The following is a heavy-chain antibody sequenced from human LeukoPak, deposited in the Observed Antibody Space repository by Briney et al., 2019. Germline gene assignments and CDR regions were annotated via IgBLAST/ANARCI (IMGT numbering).Heavy chain of an antibody. Sequence: GGSLRLSCAASGFSFSSYAMTWVRQAPGKGLEWVSVIGGDGAGIQYADSVKGRFSISRDSSKNTLYLQMNSLRAEDTAVYYCVPLGGLGYYQYGMDVWGRGTTVTVSS. CDR1: GFSFSSYA. CDR2: IGGDGAGI. D-gene: IGHD3/OR15-3a*01. J-gene: IGHJ6*02. V-gene: IGHV3-23*01. CDR3: VPLGGLGYYQYGMDV.